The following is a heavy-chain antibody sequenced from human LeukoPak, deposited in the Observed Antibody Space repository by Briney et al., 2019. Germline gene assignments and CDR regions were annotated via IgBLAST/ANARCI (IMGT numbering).Heavy chain of an antibody. CDR2: IYYSGST. D-gene: IGHD3-3*01. CDR1: GGSISSYY. V-gene: IGHV4-59*01. CDR3: AGAGVTIFGVVRGWFDP. Sequence: PSETLSLTCTVSGGSISSYYWSWIRQPPAKELEWIGYIYYSGSTNYNPSLSSRVTISVDTSKNQFSLKLSSVTAADTAVYYCAGAGVTIFGVVRGWFDPWGQGTLVTVSS. J-gene: IGHJ5*02.